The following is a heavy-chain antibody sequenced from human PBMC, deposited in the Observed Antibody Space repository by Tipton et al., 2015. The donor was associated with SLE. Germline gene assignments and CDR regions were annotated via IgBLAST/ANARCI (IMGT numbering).Heavy chain of an antibody. Sequence: TLSLTCSVSGVSISTYYWGWIRQSPGKGLEWIGFFYFSGSSQYNPSLKSRVSISVDTSKNHFSLNLYSVTAADTAVYYCARDRRGWYVDLWGRGTLVTFSS. CDR3: ARDRRGWYVDL. J-gene: IGHJ2*01. CDR2: FYFSGSS. V-gene: IGHV4-59*01. CDR1: GVSISTYY. D-gene: IGHD3-10*01.